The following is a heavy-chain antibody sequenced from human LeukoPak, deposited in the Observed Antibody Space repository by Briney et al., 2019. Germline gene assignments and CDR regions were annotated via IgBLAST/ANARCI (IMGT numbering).Heavy chain of an antibody. V-gene: IGHV3-48*03. D-gene: IGHD1-26*01. J-gene: IGHJ5*02. CDR2: VTSSGGTT. CDR1: GFTFNNYE. CDR3: AREGGSKNWFDP. Sequence: GGSLRLSCAASGFTFNNYEMNWVRQAPGKGLEWISYVTSSGGTTYYADSVKGRFTISRDNAKNSLYLQMNSLRAEDTAVYYCAREGGSKNWFDPWGQGTLVTASS.